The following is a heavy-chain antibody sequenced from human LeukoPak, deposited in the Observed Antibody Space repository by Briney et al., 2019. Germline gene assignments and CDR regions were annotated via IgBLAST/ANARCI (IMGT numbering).Heavy chain of an antibody. J-gene: IGHJ6*03. CDR1: GGTFSSYA. D-gene: IGHD6-13*01. V-gene: IGHV1-69*05. CDR3: ARGSEEYSSSWYNYYYYYTDV. Sequence: ASVKVSCKASGGTFSSYAISWVRQAPGQGLEWMGRIIPIFGTANYAQKFQGRVTTTTDESTSTAYMELSSLRSEDTAVYYCARGSEEYSSSWYNYYYYYTDVWGKGTTVTVSS. CDR2: IIPIFGTA.